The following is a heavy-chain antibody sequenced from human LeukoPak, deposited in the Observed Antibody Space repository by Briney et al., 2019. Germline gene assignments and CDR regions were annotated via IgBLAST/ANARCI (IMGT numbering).Heavy chain of an antibody. CDR3: ARDRAVVLAAVTVTYIDY. V-gene: IGHV3-30-3*01. D-gene: IGHD2-15*01. Sequence: GGSLRLSCAASGFTISTYAMHWVRQAPGKGLEWVAIISYDGSNKYYADSVKGRFTISRDNPKNTLYLQMNSLRAEDTAVYYCARDRAVVLAAVTVTYIDYWGQGTLVTVSS. CDR1: GFTISTYA. CDR2: ISYDGSNK. J-gene: IGHJ4*02.